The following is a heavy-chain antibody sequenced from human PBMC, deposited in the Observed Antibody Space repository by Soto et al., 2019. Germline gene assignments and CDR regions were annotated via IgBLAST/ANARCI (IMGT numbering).Heavy chain of an antibody. CDR3: AKDKHNSGWYSFEY. Sequence: CAASGFTFSSYGMSWVRQAPGKGLEWVSVISGGGGGTNYADSVKGRFTISRDNSKNTLYLQMNSLRAEDTAVYYCAKDKHNSGWYSFEYWGQGTLVTVSS. V-gene: IGHV3-23*01. CDR2: ISGGGGGT. CDR1: GFTFSSYG. D-gene: IGHD6-19*01. J-gene: IGHJ4*02.